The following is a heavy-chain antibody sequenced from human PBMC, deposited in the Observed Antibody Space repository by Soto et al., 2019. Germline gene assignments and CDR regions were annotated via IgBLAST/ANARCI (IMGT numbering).Heavy chain of an antibody. CDR2: VSKSGYT. Sequence: GGSLRLSCAVSGFYFNNYGINWVRQPPGKGLEWVSSVSKSGYTYYSDSVKGRFTISRDNAKNSVSLQMNSLRAEDTAVYYCAREDSIIIPPASDFWGQGTMLTV. D-gene: IGHD2-2*01. V-gene: IGHV3-21*01. J-gene: IGHJ4*02. CDR3: AREDSIIIPPASDF. CDR1: GFYFNNYG.